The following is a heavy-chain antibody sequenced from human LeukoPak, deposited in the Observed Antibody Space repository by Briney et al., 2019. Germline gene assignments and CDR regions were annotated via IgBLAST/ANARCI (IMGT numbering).Heavy chain of an antibody. CDR3: AREGTLGGRPADYEYYYYYGMDV. CDR1: GYTFTSYD. V-gene: IGHV1-8*01. CDR2: MNPNSGNT. Sequence: ASVKVSCKASGYTFTSYDINWVRQATGQGLEWMGWMNPNSGNTGYAQKFQGRVTMTRNTSISTAYMELSSLRSVDTAVYYCAREGTLGGRPADYEYYYYYGMDVWGQGTTVTVSS. J-gene: IGHJ6*02. D-gene: IGHD4/OR15-4a*01.